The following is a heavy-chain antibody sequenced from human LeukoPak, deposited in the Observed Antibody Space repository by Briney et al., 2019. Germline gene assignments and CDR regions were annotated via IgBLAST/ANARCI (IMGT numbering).Heavy chain of an antibody. Sequence: PGGSLRLSCVASGFGLSGITMNWVRQAPGKGLEWVSSITSGGSYTHYADALRGRFTISRDNSKNTLYLQMNSLRAEDTAVYYCAKDHSTTYYYDSSGFYDAFDIWGQGTMVTVSS. CDR1: GFGLSGIT. CDR3: AKDHSTTYYYDSSGFYDAFDI. V-gene: IGHV3-21*04. D-gene: IGHD3-22*01. J-gene: IGHJ3*02. CDR2: ITSGGSYT.